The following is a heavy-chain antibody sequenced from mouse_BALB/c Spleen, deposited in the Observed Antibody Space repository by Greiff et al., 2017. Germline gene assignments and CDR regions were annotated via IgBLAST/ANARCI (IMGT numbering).Heavy chain of an antibody. CDR3: ARYRYDGPYYYAMDY. D-gene: IGHD2-14*01. Sequence: EVQRVESGGGLVKLGGSLKLSCAASGFTFSSYYMSWVRQTPEKRLELVAAINSNGGSTYYPDTVKGRFTISRDNAKNTLYLQMSSLKSEDTALYYCARYRYDGPYYYAMDYWGQGTSVTVSS. CDR2: INSNGGST. CDR1: GFTFSSYY. V-gene: IGHV5-6-2*01. J-gene: IGHJ4*01.